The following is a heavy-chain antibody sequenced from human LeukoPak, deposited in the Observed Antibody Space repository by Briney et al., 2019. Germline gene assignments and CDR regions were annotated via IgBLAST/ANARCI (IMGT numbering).Heavy chain of an antibody. J-gene: IGHJ4*02. V-gene: IGHV4-34*01. Sequence: SETLSLTCAVYGGSFSVYYWSWIRQPPGKGLEWIGEINHSGSTNYNPSLKSRVTISVDTSKNQFSLKLSSVTAADTAVYYCARKGGPEYYGSGSYYLYYFDYWGQGTLVTVSS. D-gene: IGHD3-10*01. CDR2: INHSGST. CDR1: GGSFSVYY. CDR3: ARKGGPEYYGSGSYYLYYFDY.